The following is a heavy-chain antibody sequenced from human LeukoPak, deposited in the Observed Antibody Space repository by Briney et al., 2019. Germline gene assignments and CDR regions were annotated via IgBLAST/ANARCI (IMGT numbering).Heavy chain of an antibody. D-gene: IGHD3-10*01. CDR3: AKDQTPSMVRGVTMYNWFDP. CDR2: IKQDGSEK. CDR1: GFTFSSYW. V-gene: IGHV3-7*03. Sequence: GGSLRLSCAASGFTFSSYWMSWVRQAPGKGLEWVANIKQDGSEKYYVDSVKGRFTISRDNAKNSLYLQMNSLRAEDTALYYCAKDQTPSMVRGVTMYNWFDPWGQGTLVTVSS. J-gene: IGHJ5*02.